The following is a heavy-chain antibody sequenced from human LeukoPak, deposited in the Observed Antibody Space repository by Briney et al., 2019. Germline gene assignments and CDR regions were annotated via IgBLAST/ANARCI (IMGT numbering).Heavy chain of an antibody. CDR1: RFTFSDYY. Sequence: GGSLRLSCAASRFTFSDYYMSWIRQTPGKGLEWVSYISSSGNIIYYADSVKGRFTISRDNAKNSLYLQVNSLSAEDTAFYYCVKDRNSRDLDSLDIWGQGTMVTVSS. V-gene: IGHV3-11*01. J-gene: IGHJ3*02. D-gene: IGHD4-23*01. CDR2: ISSSGNII. CDR3: VKDRNSRDLDSLDI.